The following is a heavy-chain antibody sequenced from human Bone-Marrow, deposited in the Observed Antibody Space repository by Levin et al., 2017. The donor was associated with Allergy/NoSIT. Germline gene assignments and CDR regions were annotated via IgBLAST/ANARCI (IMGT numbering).Heavy chain of an antibody. CDR3: ARDSCSATSCYVY. D-gene: IGHD2-2*01. Sequence: GGSLRLSCAASGFSFNTYWMTWVRQAPGKGLEWVATIKHDGNEKYYADSVEGRFTISRDNAENSLYLQMNSLRAEDTAVYYCARDSCSATSCYVYWGQGTLVTVSS. CDR1: GFSFNTYW. V-gene: IGHV3-7*01. CDR2: IKHDGNEK. J-gene: IGHJ4*02.